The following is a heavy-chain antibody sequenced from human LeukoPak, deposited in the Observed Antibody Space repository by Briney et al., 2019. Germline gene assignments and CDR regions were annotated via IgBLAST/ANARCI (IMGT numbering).Heavy chain of an antibody. V-gene: IGHV4-34*01. Sequence: SETLSLTCAVYGGSFSGYYWSRIRQPPGKGLEWIGEINHSGSTNYNPSLKSRVTISVDTSKNQFSLKPSSVTAADTAVYYCARLSVGIAVAGTDYWGQGTLVTVSS. J-gene: IGHJ4*02. CDR2: INHSGST. D-gene: IGHD6-19*01. CDR1: GGSFSGYY. CDR3: ARLSVGIAVAGTDY.